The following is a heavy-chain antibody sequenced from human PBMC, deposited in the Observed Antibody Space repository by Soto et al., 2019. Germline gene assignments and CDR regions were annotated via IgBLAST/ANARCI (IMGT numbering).Heavy chain of an antibody. CDR3: AGHLMAGYFDY. D-gene: IGHD6-19*01. CDR2: IYYSGST. J-gene: IGHJ4*02. CDR1: GGSISSYY. Sequence: KPSETLSLTCTVSGGSISSYYWSWIRQPPGKGLEWIGYIYYSGSTNYNPSLKSRVTISVDTSKNQFSLKLSSVTAADTAVYYCAGHLMAGYFDYWGQGTLVTVSS. V-gene: IGHV4-59*01.